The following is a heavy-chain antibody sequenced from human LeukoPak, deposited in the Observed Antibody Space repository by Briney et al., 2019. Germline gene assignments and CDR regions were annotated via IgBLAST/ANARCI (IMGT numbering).Heavy chain of an antibody. CDR2: IYPGDSDT. V-gene: IGHV5-51*01. Sequence: GESLKISCKGSGYSFTSYWIGWVRQMPGKGLEWMGIIYPGDSDTRYRPSFQGQVTISADKSISTAYLQWSSLKASDTAMYYCARQVGYSSSWRLIDYWGQGTLVTVSS. D-gene: IGHD6-13*01. J-gene: IGHJ4*02. CDR3: ARQVGYSSSWRLIDY. CDR1: GYSFTSYW.